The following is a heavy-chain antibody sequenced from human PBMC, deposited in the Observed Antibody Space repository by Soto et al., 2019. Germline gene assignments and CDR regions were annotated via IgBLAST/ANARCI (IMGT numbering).Heavy chain of an antibody. D-gene: IGHD6-19*01. J-gene: IGHJ6*02. CDR1: GFTFSNYA. CDR3: AKDPDTFQYSSGWSPYMDV. CDR2: ISDSGDNT. Sequence: GGSLRLSCAASGFTFSNYAMNWVRQAPGKGLEWVSGISDSGDNTFYADSVRGWFTVSRDNSKNTLYLQMDSLRAEDTAVFYCAKDPDTFQYSSGWSPYMDVWGQGTTVTVSS. V-gene: IGHV3-23*01.